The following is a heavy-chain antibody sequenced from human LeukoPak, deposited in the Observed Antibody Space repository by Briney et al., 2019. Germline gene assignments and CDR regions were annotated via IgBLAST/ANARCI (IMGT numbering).Heavy chain of an antibody. CDR3: ARDVSMDIGGSDC. V-gene: IGHV3-23*01. D-gene: IGHD2-2*03. CDR1: GFSFSTYA. CDR2: TTDDGGST. J-gene: IGHJ4*02. Sequence: GGSLRLSCAASGFSFSTYAMTWLRQAPGKGLEWVSTTTDDGGSTHYADAVKGRLTMSRDNSKNTLYLQLNGLRAEDTAVYYCARDVSMDIGGSDCWGPGTLVTVSS.